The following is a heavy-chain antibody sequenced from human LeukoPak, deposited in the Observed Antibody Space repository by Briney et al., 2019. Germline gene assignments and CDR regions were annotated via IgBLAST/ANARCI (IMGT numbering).Heavy chain of an antibody. J-gene: IGHJ4*02. CDR1: GYTLTELS. V-gene: IGHV1-24*01. CDR3: ATGPSIVVVIPQTAPFDY. Sequence: ASVKVSCKVSGYTLTELSMHWVRQAPGKGLEWMGGFDPGDGETIYAQKFQGRVTMTEDTSTDTAYMELSSLRSEDTAVYYCATGPSIVVVIPQTAPFDYWGQGTLVTVSS. D-gene: IGHD3-22*01. CDR2: FDPGDGET.